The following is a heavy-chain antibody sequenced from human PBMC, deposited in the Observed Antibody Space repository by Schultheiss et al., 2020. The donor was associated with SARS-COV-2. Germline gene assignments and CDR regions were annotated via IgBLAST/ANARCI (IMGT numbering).Heavy chain of an antibody. D-gene: IGHD1-26*01. CDR3: ARVFASGSYWWFDY. CDR1: GFTFSSYG. Sequence: GGSLRLSCAASGFTFSSYGMHWVRQAPGKGLEWVANIKQDGSEKYYVDSVKGRFTISRDNAKNSLYLQMNSLRAEDTAVYYCARVFASGSYWWFDYWGQGTLVTVSS. J-gene: IGHJ4*02. CDR2: IKQDGSEK. V-gene: IGHV3-7*03.